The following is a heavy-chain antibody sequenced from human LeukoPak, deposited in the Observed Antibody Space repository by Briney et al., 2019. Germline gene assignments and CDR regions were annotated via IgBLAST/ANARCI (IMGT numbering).Heavy chain of an antibody. CDR1: GGSISSYY. CDR3: ARVYMATTYYFDY. D-gene: IGHD5-24*01. Sequence: TSETLSLTCTVSGGSISSYYWSWIRQPPGKGLEWIGYIYYSGSTNYNPSLKSRVTISVDTSKNQFSLKLSSVTAADTAVYYCARVYMATTYYFDYWGQGTLATVSS. V-gene: IGHV4-59*08. CDR2: IYYSGST. J-gene: IGHJ4*02.